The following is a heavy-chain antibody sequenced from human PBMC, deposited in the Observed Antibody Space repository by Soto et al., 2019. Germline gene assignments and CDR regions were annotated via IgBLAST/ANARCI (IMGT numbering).Heavy chain of an antibody. Sequence: QITLKESGPTLVKPTQTLTLTCTFSGFSLSTRGVGVGWIRQPPGKALEWLALIYLDDDKRYSPSLKSRVTITKDTSKNQVVLTMTNMDPVDTATYYCARDSSGYYGFDYWGQGTLVTVSS. J-gene: IGHJ4*02. V-gene: IGHV2-5*02. CDR2: IYLDDDK. D-gene: IGHD3-22*01. CDR3: ARDSSGYYGFDY. CDR1: GFSLSTRGVG.